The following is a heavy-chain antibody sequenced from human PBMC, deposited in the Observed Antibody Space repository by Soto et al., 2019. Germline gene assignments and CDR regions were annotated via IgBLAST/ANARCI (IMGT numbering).Heavy chain of an antibody. CDR1: GFSLSTSGVG. CDR3: AHSIPTGGHYDILTGYYYFDY. CDR2: IYGDDDK. V-gene: IGHV2-5*02. Sequence: QITLKESGPTLVKPTQTLTLTCTFSGFSLSTSGVGVGWIRQPPGKALEWLALIYGDDDKRYSPSLKSRLTITKDTSKNQVVLTMTNMDPVDTATYYCAHSIPTGGHYDILTGYYYFDYWGQGTLVTVSS. D-gene: IGHD3-9*01. J-gene: IGHJ4*02.